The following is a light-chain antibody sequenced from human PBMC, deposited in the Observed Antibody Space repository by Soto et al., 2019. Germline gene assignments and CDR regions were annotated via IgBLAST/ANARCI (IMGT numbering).Light chain of an antibody. J-gene: IGKJ2*01. V-gene: IGKV3-15*01. CDR3: QQYNNWPPYT. CDR2: GAS. Sequence: EILMTQSPSTLSVSPGERATLSCRASQSVSSNLAWYQQKPGQAPRLLIYGASTRHTGIPARFSGSGSGTELNLTISSLQSEDFAVYYCQQYNNWPPYTFGQGTKLEIK. CDR1: QSVSSN.